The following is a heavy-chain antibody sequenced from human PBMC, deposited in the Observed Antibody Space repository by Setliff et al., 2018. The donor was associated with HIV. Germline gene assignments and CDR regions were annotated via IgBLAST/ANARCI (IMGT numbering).Heavy chain of an antibody. D-gene: IGHD3-10*01. CDR3: AREAPRYASGAFDM. CDR2: INGYSGKT. Sequence: ASVKVSCKSSGYTFSNFGVSWVRQAPGQGLEWLGYINGYSGKTSFSPRLQCRLTMTTDTSTDTVYLELRSLASEDTAIYYCAREAPRYASGAFDMWGLGTMVTVSS. J-gene: IGHJ3*02. CDR1: GYTFSNFG. V-gene: IGHV1-18*01.